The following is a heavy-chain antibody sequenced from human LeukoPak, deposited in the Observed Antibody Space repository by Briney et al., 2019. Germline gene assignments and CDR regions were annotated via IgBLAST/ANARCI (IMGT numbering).Heavy chain of an antibody. CDR1: GYTLTGYD. D-gene: IGHD3-10*01. CDR2: MNPNSAKT. Sequence: ASVKVSCKASGYTLTGYDINGVLQATGQGLEWLGWMNPNSAKTGYAQKFQGRVTMTRNTSISTSYMELSSLRSEDTAVYYCARGDKLNNYYGSGFFDNWGQGTMVTVSS. V-gene: IGHV1-8*01. J-gene: IGHJ3*02. CDR3: ARGDKLNNYYGSGFFDN.